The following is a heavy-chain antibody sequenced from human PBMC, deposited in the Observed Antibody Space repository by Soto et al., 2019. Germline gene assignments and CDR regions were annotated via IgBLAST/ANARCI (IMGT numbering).Heavy chain of an antibody. CDR3: ARARQYSSGWYGRLHYYMDV. V-gene: IGHV2-26*01. J-gene: IGHJ6*03. Sequence: SGPTLVNPTETLTLTCTVSGFSLSNARMGVSWIRQPPGKALEWLAHIFSNDEKSYSTSLKSRLTISKDTSKSQVVLTMTNMDPVDTATYYCARARQYSSGWYGRLHYYMDVWGKGTTVTVSS. D-gene: IGHD6-19*01. CDR1: GFSLSNARMG. CDR2: IFSNDEK.